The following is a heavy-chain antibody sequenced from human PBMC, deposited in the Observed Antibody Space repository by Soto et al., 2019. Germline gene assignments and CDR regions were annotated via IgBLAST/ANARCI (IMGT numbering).Heavy chain of an antibody. D-gene: IGHD2-15*01. CDR1: GFTFSSCT. V-gene: IGHV3-21*01. CDR3: SGCSGGACHQNYGMDV. J-gene: IGHJ6*02. Sequence: DVHLVESGGGLVKAGGSLRLSCAVSGFTFSSCTMNWVRQAPGKGLEWVSSISPSTSHIYYADSVKGRFTISRDNAKNSLFLLMNSLRAEDTAVYYCSGCSGGACHQNYGMDVWGQGTTVTVSS. CDR2: ISPSTSHI.